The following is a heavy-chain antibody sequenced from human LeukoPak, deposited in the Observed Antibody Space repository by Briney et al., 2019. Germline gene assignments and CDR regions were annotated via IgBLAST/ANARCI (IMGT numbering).Heavy chain of an antibody. D-gene: IGHD3-22*01. CDR1: GFTFSSYS. V-gene: IGHV3-21*01. CDR2: ISSSSSYI. CDR3: AREPPRYYYDSSGYFPF. J-gene: IGHJ4*02. Sequence: GGSLRLSCAASGFTFSSYSMNWVRQAPGKGLEWVSSISSSSSYIYYADSVKGRFPISRDNAKNSLYLQMNSLRAEDTAVYYCAREPPRYYYDSSGYFPFWGQGTLVTVSS.